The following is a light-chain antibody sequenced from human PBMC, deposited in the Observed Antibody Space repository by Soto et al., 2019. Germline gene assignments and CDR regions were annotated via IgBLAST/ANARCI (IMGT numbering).Light chain of an antibody. Sequence: QSVLTQPPSASGTPGQRVTISCSGSNSNIGRNTVNWYQQLPGTAPKLLIYRNNQRPSGVPDRFSGSKSGTSASLAISGLRSDDESDYYCASWDDGLTGYVFGTGTKLTVL. J-gene: IGLJ1*01. CDR2: RNN. CDR1: NSNIGRNT. V-gene: IGLV1-44*01. CDR3: ASWDDGLTGYV.